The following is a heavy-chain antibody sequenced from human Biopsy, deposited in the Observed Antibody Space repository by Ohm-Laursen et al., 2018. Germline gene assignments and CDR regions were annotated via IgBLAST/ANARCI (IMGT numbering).Heavy chain of an antibody. Sequence: GTLSLTCTVSGDSISTYYWSWIRQPPGKGLEWVGYIYYSGSTNYNPSLKSRVTISVDTSKNQFSLRLNSVTAADTAVYYCARDDAVTVIRGLYYWGQGALVTVSS. CDR1: GDSISTYY. D-gene: IGHD2-21*02. J-gene: IGHJ4*02. CDR2: IYYSGST. V-gene: IGHV4-59*01. CDR3: ARDDAVTVIRGLYY.